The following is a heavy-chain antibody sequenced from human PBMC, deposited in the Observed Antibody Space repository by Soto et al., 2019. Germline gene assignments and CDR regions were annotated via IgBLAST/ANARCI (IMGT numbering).Heavy chain of an antibody. D-gene: IGHD4-17*01. CDR2: ISAYNGNT. CDR1: GYTFISYD. V-gene: IGHV1-18*01. J-gene: IGHJ4*02. CDR3: ARSLYGDPFDN. Sequence: ASVKVSCKASGYTFISYDINWVRQAPGQGLEWMGWISAYNGNTNYAQRLQGRVTMTTDTSTNTAYMELRSLRSDDTAVYYCARSLYGDPFDNWGQGTLVTVSS.